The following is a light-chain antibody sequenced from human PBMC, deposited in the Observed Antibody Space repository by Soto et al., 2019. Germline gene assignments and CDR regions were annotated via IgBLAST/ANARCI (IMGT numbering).Light chain of an antibody. CDR3: QSYDSSLSGWV. Sequence: QSVLTQPPSVSGAPGQRVTISCTGSSSNIGAGYDVHGYQQLPGTAPKLLISGNSHRPSGVPDRFSGSKSGTSASLAITGVQAEDEADDYCQSYDSSLSGWVFGGGTKLTVL. CDR1: SSNIGAGYD. J-gene: IGLJ3*02. V-gene: IGLV1-40*01. CDR2: GNS.